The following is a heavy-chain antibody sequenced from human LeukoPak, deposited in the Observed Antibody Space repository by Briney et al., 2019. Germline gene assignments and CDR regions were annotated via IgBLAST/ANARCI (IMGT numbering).Heavy chain of an antibody. CDR3: AKDTGPAAGITAGY. V-gene: IGHV3-23*01. CDR1: GFTFSSYA. Sequence: AGGSLRLSYAASGFTFSSYAMTWVRQAPGKGLEWVSTIRGSDDSTYYADSVKGRFTISRDNSKNTLYLQMNSLRAEDTAIYYCAKDTGPAAGITAGYWGQGTLVTVSS. D-gene: IGHD6-13*01. CDR2: IRGSDDST. J-gene: IGHJ4*02.